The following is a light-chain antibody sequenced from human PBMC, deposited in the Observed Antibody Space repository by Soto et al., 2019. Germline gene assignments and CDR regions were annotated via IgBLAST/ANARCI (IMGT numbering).Light chain of an antibody. Sequence: QSVLTQPPSASDTPGQRVTISCSGGSSNIGSNTVNWYQQLPGTAPKLLIYTNNQRPSGVPDRFSGSKSGTSAFLAISGLQSEDEADYYCAAWDDSLNGPVFGGGTKLTVL. CDR1: SSNIGSNT. CDR3: AAWDDSLNGPV. J-gene: IGLJ3*02. CDR2: TNN. V-gene: IGLV1-44*01.